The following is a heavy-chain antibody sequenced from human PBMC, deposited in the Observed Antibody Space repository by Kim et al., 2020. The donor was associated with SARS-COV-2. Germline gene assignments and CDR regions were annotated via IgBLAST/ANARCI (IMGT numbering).Heavy chain of an antibody. Sequence: GGSLRLSCAASGFTFSNAWMSWVRQAPGKGLEWVGRIKSKTDGGTTDYAAPVKGRFTISRDDSKNTLYLQMNSLKTEDTAVYYCTTSTLHGGTPDYWGQGTLVTVSS. CDR1: GFTFSNAW. CDR2: IKSKTDGGTT. CDR3: TTSTLHGGTPDY. D-gene: IGHD1-7*01. J-gene: IGHJ4*02. V-gene: IGHV3-15*01.